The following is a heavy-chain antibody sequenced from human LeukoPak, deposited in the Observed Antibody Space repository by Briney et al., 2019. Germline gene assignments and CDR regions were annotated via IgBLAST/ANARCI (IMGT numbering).Heavy chain of an antibody. Sequence: GGSLRLSCAASGFTFSSYAMSWVRQAPGKGLEWVSAISGSGGSTYYADSVKGRFTISRDNSKNTLYLQMNSLRAEDTAVYYRANSITIFGVVIPYSFDYWGQGTLVTVSS. CDR2: ISGSGGST. D-gene: IGHD3-3*01. V-gene: IGHV3-23*01. CDR3: ANSITIFGVVIPYSFDY. CDR1: GFTFSSYA. J-gene: IGHJ4*02.